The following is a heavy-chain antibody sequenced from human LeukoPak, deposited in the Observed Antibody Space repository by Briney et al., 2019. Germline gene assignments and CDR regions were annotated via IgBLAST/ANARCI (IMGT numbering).Heavy chain of an antibody. D-gene: IGHD3-22*01. Sequence: GGSLRLSCAASGFTFSSYWMHWVRHAPGKGLVWVSRINSDGSSTSYADSVKGRFTISRDNAKNTLYLQMNSLRAEDTAVYYCARDKGASGYPHYWGQGTLVTVSS. CDR3: ARDKGASGYPHY. V-gene: IGHV3-74*01. CDR1: GFTFSSYW. CDR2: INSDGSST. J-gene: IGHJ4*02.